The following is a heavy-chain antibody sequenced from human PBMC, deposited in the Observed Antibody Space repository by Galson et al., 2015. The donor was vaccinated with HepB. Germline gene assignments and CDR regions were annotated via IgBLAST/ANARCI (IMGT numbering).Heavy chain of an antibody. CDR1: GYTFTSYA. V-gene: IGHV1-3*01. CDR3: AREDSSGWYLVDY. J-gene: IGHJ4*02. D-gene: IGHD6-19*01. CDR2: INVGNGNT. Sequence: SVKVSCKASGYTFTSYAMHWVRQAPGQRLEWMGWINVGNGNTKYSQKFQGRVTITRDTSASTAYMELSSLRSEDTAVYYCAREDSSGWYLVDYWGQGTLVTVSS.